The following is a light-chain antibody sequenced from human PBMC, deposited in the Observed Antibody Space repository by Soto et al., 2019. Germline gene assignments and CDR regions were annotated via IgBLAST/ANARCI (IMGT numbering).Light chain of an antibody. CDR3: QYQGSSPIT. CDR1: QSVSSSY. V-gene: IGKV3-20*01. J-gene: IGKJ5*01. CDR2: AAS. Sequence: EIVLTQSPGTLSFSPGESAPLSCRASQSVSSSYLAWYQQKPGQAPRLLIFAASSRASGIPDRCSGSGAGTDVTLTISRLEPEDFALFYCQYQGSSPITFGQGTRLEIK.